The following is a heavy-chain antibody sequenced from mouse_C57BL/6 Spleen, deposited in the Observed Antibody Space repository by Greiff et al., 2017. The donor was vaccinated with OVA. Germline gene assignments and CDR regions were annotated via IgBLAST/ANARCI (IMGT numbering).Heavy chain of an antibody. Sequence: QVQLQQSGAELVRPGASVTLSCKASGYTFTDYEMHWVKQTPVHGLEWIGAIDPENGGTASNQKFKGTAILTADKSSSTAYMELRSLTSEDSAVYYCTTDYSNFWFAYWGQGTLVTVSA. V-gene: IGHV1-15*01. J-gene: IGHJ3*01. CDR1: GYTFTDYE. CDR3: TTDYSNFWFAY. CDR2: IDPENGGT. D-gene: IGHD2-5*01.